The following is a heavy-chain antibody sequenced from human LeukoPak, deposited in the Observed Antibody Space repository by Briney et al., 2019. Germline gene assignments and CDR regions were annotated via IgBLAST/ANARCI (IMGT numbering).Heavy chain of an antibody. J-gene: IGHJ4*02. CDR3: ARDSSGWKKFDY. CDR1: GFTFSSYW. CDR2: INQDGSTK. Sequence: GGSLRLSCTASGFTFSSYWMNWVRQAPGTGLEWVANINQDGSTKYYLDSVKGRFTISRDNAKNSLYLQMNSLRAEDTAVYYCARDSSGWKKFDYWGQGTLVTVSS. D-gene: IGHD6-19*01. V-gene: IGHV3-7*01.